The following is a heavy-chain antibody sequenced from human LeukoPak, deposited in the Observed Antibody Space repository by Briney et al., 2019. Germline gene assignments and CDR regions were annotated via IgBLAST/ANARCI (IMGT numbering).Heavy chain of an antibody. CDR3: AKDGDFGDCSSARCLSGGMDV. CDR2: ISGSGDNT. Sequence: PGGSLRLSCVDSAFSVGSNFMSWVRQAPGKGLEWVSGISGSGDNTYYADAVKGRFTISRDSSKNTLYLHLNSLRAEDTAVYYCAKDGDFGDCSSARCLSGGMDVWGQGTTVTVSS. CDR1: AFSVGSNF. J-gene: IGHJ6*02. D-gene: IGHD2-2*01. V-gene: IGHV3-23*01.